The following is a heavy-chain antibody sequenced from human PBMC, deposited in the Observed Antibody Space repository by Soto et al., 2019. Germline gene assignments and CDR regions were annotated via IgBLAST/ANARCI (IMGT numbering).Heavy chain of an antibody. CDR2: ISGSGGNT. D-gene: IGHD6-13*01. V-gene: IGHV3-23*01. CDR1: AFSFSSYA. CDR3: AKSSSSLYASYFDY. J-gene: IGHJ4*01. Sequence: EVQLLESGGGLVQPGGSLRRSCAASAFSFSSYAMSWVRQAPGKGLEWVSTISGSGGNTYYADSVKGRFTISRDNSKNTLYLQMNSLRAEDTAVYFCAKSSSSLYASYFDYWGHGTLVTVSS.